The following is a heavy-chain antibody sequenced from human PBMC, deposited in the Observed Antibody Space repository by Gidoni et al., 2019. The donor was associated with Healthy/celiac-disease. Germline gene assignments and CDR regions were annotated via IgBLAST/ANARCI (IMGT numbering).Heavy chain of an antibody. V-gene: IGHV3-30-3*01. J-gene: IGHJ3*02. CDR2: ISYDGSNK. D-gene: IGHD1-26*01. CDR3: ASSTISGSSFDI. Sequence: QVQLVESGGGVVQPGRSLRLSCAASGFTFSSYAMHWVRQAPGKGLGWVAVISYDGSNKYYADSVKGRFTISRDNSKNTLYLQMNSLRAEDTAVYYCASSTISGSSFDIWGQGTMVTVSS. CDR1: GFTFSSYA.